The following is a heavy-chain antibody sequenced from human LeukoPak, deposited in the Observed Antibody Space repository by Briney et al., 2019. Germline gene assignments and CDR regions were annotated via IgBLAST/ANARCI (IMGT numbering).Heavy chain of an antibody. J-gene: IGHJ5*02. V-gene: IGHV1-69*05. CDR3: ARDLSVTGPSNWFDP. CDR1: GGTFSSYA. CDR2: IIPIFGTA. Sequence: SVKVSCKASGGTFSSYAISWVRQAPGQGLEWMGGIIPIFGTANYAQKFQGRVTITTDESTSTAYMELSSLRSEDTAVYYCARDLSVTGPSNWFDPWGQGTLVTVSS. D-gene: IGHD1-14*01.